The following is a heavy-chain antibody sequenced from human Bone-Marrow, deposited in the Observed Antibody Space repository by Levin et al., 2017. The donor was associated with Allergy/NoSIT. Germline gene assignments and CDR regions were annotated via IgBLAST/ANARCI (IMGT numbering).Heavy chain of an antibody. CDR1: GDSIGGYF. CDR2: TNRDGMT. V-gene: IGHV4-59*01. Sequence: PSETLSLTCSLSGDSIGGYFWTWVRQFSGEKLEWLAHTNRDGMTMYNPSLESRVTTSTDTSKNQFFLKLRSVTAADTAVYYCVRYGGLRTHQYYYMDVWGKGITVTVSS. CDR3: VRYGGLRTHQYYYMDV. D-gene: IGHD3-16*01. J-gene: IGHJ6*03.